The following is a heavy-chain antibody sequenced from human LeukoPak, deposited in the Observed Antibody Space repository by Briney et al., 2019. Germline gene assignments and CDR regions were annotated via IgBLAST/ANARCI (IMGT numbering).Heavy chain of an antibody. Sequence: ASVKVSCKASGYTFTSYYMHWVRQAPGQGLEWMGIINPSGGSTSYAQKFQGRVTMTRDTSTSTVYMELSSLRSEDTAVYYCARDRLRFLEWLPTPSPFDYWGQGTLVTVSS. CDR1: GYTFTSYY. V-gene: IGHV1-46*01. CDR2: INPSGGST. J-gene: IGHJ4*02. CDR3: ARDRLRFLEWLPTPSPFDY. D-gene: IGHD3-3*01.